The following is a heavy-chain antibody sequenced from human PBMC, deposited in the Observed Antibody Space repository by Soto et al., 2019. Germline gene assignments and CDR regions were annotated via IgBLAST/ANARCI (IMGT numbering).Heavy chain of an antibody. V-gene: IGHV3-23*01. CDR3: ATHSSSSFYDY. Sequence: GGSLRLSCAASGFTFSSYAMSWVRQAPGKGLEWVSAISDGGGSTYYADSVKGRFTISRDNSKSTLYLQLNSLRAEDTAVYFCATHSSSSFYDYWGQGSLVTVSS. D-gene: IGHD6-6*01. J-gene: IGHJ4*02. CDR1: GFTFSSYA. CDR2: ISDGGGST.